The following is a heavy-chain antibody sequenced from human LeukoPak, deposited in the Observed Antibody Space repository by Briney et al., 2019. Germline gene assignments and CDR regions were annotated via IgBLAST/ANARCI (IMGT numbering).Heavy chain of an antibody. J-gene: IGHJ5*02. V-gene: IGHV3-33*01. D-gene: IGHD2-8*01. CDR3: ARDNGEWRLNWFDH. Sequence: GSLRLSCAASGFTFTTYVMHWVRQAPGKGLDWVALIWDDGNNKYYADSVKGRFTISRDNSKNTLYLQMNSLRAEDTAVYYCARDNGEWRLNWFDHWGQGTLVTVSS. CDR1: GFTFTTYV. CDR2: IWDDGNNK.